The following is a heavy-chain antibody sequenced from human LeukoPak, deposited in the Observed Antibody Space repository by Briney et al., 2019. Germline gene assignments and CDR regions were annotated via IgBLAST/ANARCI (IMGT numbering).Heavy chain of an antibody. CDR2: IIPILGIA. D-gene: IGHD2-21*01. CDR3: ARDRKVASHYYYYYMDV. V-gene: IGHV1-69*04. Sequence: GASVKVSCKASGGTFSSYTIIWVRQAPGQGLEWMGRIIPILGIANYAQKFQGRVTITADKSTSTAYMELSSLRSEDTAVYYCARDRKVASHYYYYYMDVWGKGTTVAVSS. J-gene: IGHJ6*03. CDR1: GGTFSSYT.